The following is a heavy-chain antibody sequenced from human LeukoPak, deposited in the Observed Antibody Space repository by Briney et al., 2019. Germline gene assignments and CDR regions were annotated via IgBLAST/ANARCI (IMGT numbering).Heavy chain of an antibody. D-gene: IGHD3-3*01. CDR3: AREGEGYYDFWSGLNAFDI. V-gene: IGHV3-30*03. CDR1: GFTFSNFG. J-gene: IGHJ3*02. CDR2: ISYDGKNE. Sequence: GGSLRLSCAASGFTFSNFGMHWVRQAPGKGLEWVAVISYDGKNEYYTDSVKGRFTISRDNAKNTLYLQMNSLRAEDTAVYYCAREGEGYYDFWSGLNAFDIWGQGTMVTVSS.